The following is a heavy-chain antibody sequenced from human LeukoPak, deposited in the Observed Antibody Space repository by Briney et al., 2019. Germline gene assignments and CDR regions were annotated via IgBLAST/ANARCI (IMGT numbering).Heavy chain of an antibody. Sequence: SETLSLTCTVSGGSISSYYWSWIRQPPGKGLEWIGYIYYSGSTNYNPSLKSRVTISVDTSKNQFSLKLSSATAAGTAVYYCARDLPYCSGGSCSTWGQGTLVTVSS. CDR2: IYYSGST. CDR1: GGSISSYY. CDR3: ARDLPYCSGGSCST. V-gene: IGHV4-59*01. D-gene: IGHD2-15*01. J-gene: IGHJ5*02.